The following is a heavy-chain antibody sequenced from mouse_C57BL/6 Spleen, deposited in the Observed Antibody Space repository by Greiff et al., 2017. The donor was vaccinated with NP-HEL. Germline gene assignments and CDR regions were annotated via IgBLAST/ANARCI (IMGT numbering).Heavy chain of an antibody. V-gene: IGHV1-59*01. CDR3: ARRDGSSRFDY. D-gene: IGHD1-1*01. CDR1: GYTFTSYW. Sequence: QVQLKQPGAELVRPGTSVKLSCKASGYTFTSYWMHWVKQRPGQGLEWIGVIDPSDSYTNYNQKFKGKATLTVDTSSSTAYMQLSSLTSEDSAVYYCARRDGSSRFDYWGQGTTLTVSS. J-gene: IGHJ2*01. CDR2: IDPSDSYT.